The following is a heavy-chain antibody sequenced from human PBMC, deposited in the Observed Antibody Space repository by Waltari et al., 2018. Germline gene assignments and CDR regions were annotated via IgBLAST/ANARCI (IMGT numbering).Heavy chain of an antibody. CDR1: GYSFTSYW. CDR2: IYPGDSDT. Sequence: EVQLVQSGAEVKKPGESLKISCKGSGYSFTSYWIGWVRQMPGKGLEWMGIIYPGDSDTRYSPSFQGQVTISADKSISNAYLQWSSLKASDTAMYYCARRAPNDYARSLAGSNYGMDVWGQGTTVTVSS. J-gene: IGHJ6*02. V-gene: IGHV5-51*01. CDR3: ARRAPNDYARSLAGSNYGMDV. D-gene: IGHD4-17*01.